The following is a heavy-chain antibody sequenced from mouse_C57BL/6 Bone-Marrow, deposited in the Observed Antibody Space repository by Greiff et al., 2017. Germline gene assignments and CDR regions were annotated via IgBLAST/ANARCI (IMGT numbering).Heavy chain of an antibody. CDR3: ARGAGPVALDY. Sequence: QVQLQQSGAELARPGASVTLSCKASGYTFTSYGISWVKQRTGQGLEWIGEIYPGSGTTYYNEKIKGKATITADKSYSTAYMQRRSLTSEDTAVYFCARGAGPVALDYWGQGTTLTVSS. J-gene: IGHJ2*01. CDR2: IYPGSGTT. CDR1: GYTFTSYG. V-gene: IGHV1-81*01. D-gene: IGHD1-3*01.